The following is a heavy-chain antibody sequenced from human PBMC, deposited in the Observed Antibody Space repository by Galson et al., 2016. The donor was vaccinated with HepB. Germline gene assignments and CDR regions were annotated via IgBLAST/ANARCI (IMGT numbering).Heavy chain of an antibody. J-gene: IGHJ4*02. V-gene: IGHV3-11*06. CDR1: GFTFSDYC. CDR3: ARAQTTVVTYIDN. CDR2: ISSSSSYT. Sequence: SLRLSCAASGFTFSDYCMSWIRQAPGKGLEWVSYISSSSSYTNYAESVKGRFTISRDNAKNSLYLQMNSLRAEDTAVYYCARAQTTVVTYIDNWGQGTLVTVSS. D-gene: IGHD4-23*01.